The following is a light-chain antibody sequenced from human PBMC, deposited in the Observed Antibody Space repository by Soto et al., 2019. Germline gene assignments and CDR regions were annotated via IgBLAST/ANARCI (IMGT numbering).Light chain of an antibody. CDR3: QEALNEPWT. CDR2: GAS. V-gene: IGKV1-39*02. J-gene: IGKJ1*01. Sequence: DVRLTQSPSSLSVSVGDRVSISCRASQSVSFFLSWYQQRPGRAPKLLIYGASNLASGVPPRFSGSRSGTDFTLVIDSLQPEDLGTYYCQEALNEPWTFGQGTKVDI. CDR1: QSVSFF.